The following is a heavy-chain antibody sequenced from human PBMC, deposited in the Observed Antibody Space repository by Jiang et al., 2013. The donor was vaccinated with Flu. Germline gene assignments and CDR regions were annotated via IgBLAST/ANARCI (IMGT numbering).Heavy chain of an antibody. V-gene: IGHV4-34*01. J-gene: IGHJ4*02. D-gene: IGHD3-22*01. CDR1: GASFSGYY. CDR3: ARGGGYSGGYYFDY. CDR2: INHSGST. Sequence: LLKPSETLSLTCAVYGASFSGYYWSWIRQPPGKGLEWIGEINHSGSTNYNPSLKSRLTISVDTSKNQVSLELSSVTAADTAVYYCARGGGYSGGYYFDYWGQGTLVTVSS.